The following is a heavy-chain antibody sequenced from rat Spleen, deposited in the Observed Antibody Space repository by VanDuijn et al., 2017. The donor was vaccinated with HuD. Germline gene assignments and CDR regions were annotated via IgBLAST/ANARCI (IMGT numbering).Heavy chain of an antibody. J-gene: IGHJ2*01. CDR1: GFTFSDYY. D-gene: IGHD1-1*01. CDR2: ISYDGRNS. Sequence: EVQLVESGGGLVQPGRSLRLSCVASGFTFSDYYMAWVRQAPTKGLEWVATISYDGRNSYYRDSVKGRFTISRDNAKSSLYLQMDSLRSEDTATYYCTRVIQWIFDYWGQGVMVTVSS. V-gene: IGHV5-20*01. CDR3: TRVIQWIFDY.